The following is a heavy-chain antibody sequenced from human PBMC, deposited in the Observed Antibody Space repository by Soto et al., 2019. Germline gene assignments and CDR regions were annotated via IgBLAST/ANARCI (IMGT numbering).Heavy chain of an antibody. J-gene: IGHJ6*02. CDR1: GFTFSSYG. D-gene: IGHD4-17*01. CDR3: ARDWADYGDYDSGMDV. CDR2: IWYDGSNK. V-gene: IGHV3-33*01. Sequence: GGSLRLSCAASGFTFSSYGMHWVRQAPGKGLEWVAVIWYDGSNKYYADSVKGRFTISRDNSKNTLYLQMNSLRAEDTAVYYCARDWADYGDYDSGMDVWGQGTTVTVSS.